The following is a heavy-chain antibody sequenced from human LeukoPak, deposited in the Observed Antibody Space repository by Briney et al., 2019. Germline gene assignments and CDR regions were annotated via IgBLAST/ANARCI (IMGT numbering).Heavy chain of an antibody. V-gene: IGHV4-59*01. Sequence: SETLSLTCTASGGSISSYYWSWIRQPPGKGLEWIGYIYYSGSTNYNPSLKSRVTISVDTSKNQFSLKLSSVTAADTAVYYCARAPGGLWFGELSPLDYYYYYMDVWGKGTTVTVSS. CDR2: IYYSGST. CDR1: GGSISSYY. D-gene: IGHD3-10*01. J-gene: IGHJ6*03. CDR3: ARAPGGLWFGELSPLDYYYYYMDV.